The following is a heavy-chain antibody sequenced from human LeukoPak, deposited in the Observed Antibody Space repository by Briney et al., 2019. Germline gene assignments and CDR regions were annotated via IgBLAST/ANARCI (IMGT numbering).Heavy chain of an antibody. Sequence: SETLSLTCTVSGGSISSSSYYWGWIRQPPGKGLEWIGSIHYSGSTYYNPSLKSRVTISVDTSKNQFSLKLSSVTAADTAVYYCARDKSVAATRFDPWGQGTLVTVSS. CDR2: IHYSGST. CDR3: ARDKSVAATRFDP. J-gene: IGHJ5*02. D-gene: IGHD2-15*01. V-gene: IGHV4-39*07. CDR1: GGSISSSSYY.